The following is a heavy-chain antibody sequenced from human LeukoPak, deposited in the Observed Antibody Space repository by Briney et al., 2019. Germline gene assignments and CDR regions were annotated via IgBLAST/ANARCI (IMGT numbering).Heavy chain of an antibody. CDR1: GGSISSSGYY. J-gene: IGHJ5*02. V-gene: IGHV4-39*01. CDR3: ARHEYSGSYYGLSWFDP. D-gene: IGHD1-26*01. Sequence: SETLSLTCTVSGGSISSSGYYWGWIRQPPGTGLEWVASIYYSGSTYYGPSLKSRVTIYVDTSKNQLSLKLSSLTAADTAVYYCARHEYSGSYYGLSWFDPWGQGTLVTVSS. CDR2: IYYSGST.